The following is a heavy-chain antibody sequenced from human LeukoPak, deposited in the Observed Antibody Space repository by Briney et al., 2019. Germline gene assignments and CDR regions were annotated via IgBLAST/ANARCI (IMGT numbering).Heavy chain of an antibody. CDR2: ISGSGYST. CDR3: AKEAGYSGYDYPDY. Sequence: GGSLRLSRAASGFTFSSYAMSWVRQAPGKGLEWVSAISGSGYSTYYADSVKGRFTISRGNSKNTLYLQMNSLRAEDTAVYYCAKEAGYSGYDYPDYWGQGTLVTVSS. CDR1: GFTFSSYA. V-gene: IGHV3-23*01. J-gene: IGHJ4*02. D-gene: IGHD5-12*01.